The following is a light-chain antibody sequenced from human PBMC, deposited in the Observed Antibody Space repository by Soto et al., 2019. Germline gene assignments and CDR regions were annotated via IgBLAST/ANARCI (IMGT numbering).Light chain of an antibody. CDR1: QSIANS. V-gene: IGKV3-15*01. CDR3: QQYSDWPPLT. CDR2: GAS. J-gene: IGKJ4*01. Sequence: EIVITHSPATLSVSPGERATLYCRASQSIANSLAWYQQKPGQAPRLLIYGASTRATGIPVRFSGSGSGTEFTLSISSLQSEDFAVYYCQQYSDWPPLTFGGGTKVDIK.